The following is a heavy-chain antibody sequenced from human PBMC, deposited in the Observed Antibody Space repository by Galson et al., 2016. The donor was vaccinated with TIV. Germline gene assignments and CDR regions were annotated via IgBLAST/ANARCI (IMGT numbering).Heavy chain of an antibody. V-gene: IGHV1-69*13. J-gene: IGHJ6*02. D-gene: IGHD5-24*01. CDR3: ARRTDGHLYDYYGMDV. Sequence: SVKVSCKASGGIFSGYAINWVRQAPGQGLEWMGRIISIFRTANYAEKFQGRVTITADDSTNIVHMELSSLKSEDTAVYYCARRTDGHLYDYYGMDVWGQGTTVIVSS. CDR1: GGIFSGYA. CDR2: IISIFRTA.